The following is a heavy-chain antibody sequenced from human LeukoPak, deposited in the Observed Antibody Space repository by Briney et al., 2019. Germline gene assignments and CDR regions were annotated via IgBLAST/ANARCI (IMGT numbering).Heavy chain of an antibody. Sequence: SQTLSLTCTVSGGSISSGGYYWSWIRQHPGKGLEWIGYIYYSGSTYYNPSLKSRVTISVDTSKNQFSLKLSSVTAADTAVYYCARDLAQRPRIPSHHYGSGSYFSDAFDIWGQGTMVTVSS. D-gene: IGHD3-10*01. CDR1: GGSISSGGYY. CDR3: ARDLAQRPRIPSHHYGSGSYFSDAFDI. V-gene: IGHV4-31*03. J-gene: IGHJ3*02. CDR2: IYYSGST.